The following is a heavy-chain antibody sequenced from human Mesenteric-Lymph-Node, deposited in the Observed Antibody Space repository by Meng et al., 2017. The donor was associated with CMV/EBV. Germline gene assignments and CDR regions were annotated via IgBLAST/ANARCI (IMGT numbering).Heavy chain of an antibody. D-gene: IGHD2-21*02. Sequence: GFIVSNYYMTWVRQAPGKGLEWVSVVDSGGGTYYADSVKGRFTIFTDNSKNTVNLQMNGLRAGDTAVYYCARVYCTTTNCYSRYFDLWGRGTLVTVSS. CDR3: ARVYCTTTNCYSRYFDL. CDR2: VDSGGGT. CDR1: GFIVSNYY. V-gene: IGHV3-53*01. J-gene: IGHJ2*01.